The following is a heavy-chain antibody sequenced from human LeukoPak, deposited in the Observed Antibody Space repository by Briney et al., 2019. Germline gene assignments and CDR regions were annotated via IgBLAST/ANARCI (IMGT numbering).Heavy chain of an antibody. Sequence: SETLSLTCAVYGGSFSGYYWSWIRQPPGKGLEWIGEINHSGSTNYNQSLKSRVTISVDTSKNQFSLKLSSVTAADTAVYYCAARVVPAAPHYFDYWGQGTLVTVSS. V-gene: IGHV4-34*01. CDR2: INHSGST. D-gene: IGHD2-2*01. CDR1: GGSFSGYY. CDR3: AARVVPAAPHYFDY. J-gene: IGHJ4*02.